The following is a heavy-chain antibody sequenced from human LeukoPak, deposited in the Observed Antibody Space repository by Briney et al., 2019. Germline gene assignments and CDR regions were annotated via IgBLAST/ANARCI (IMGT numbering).Heavy chain of an antibody. CDR2: ISSSSSYI. V-gene: IGHV3-21*01. D-gene: IGHD5-18*01. J-gene: IGHJ4*02. CDR3: ARGDTAMVDFDY. CDR1: GFTFSSYG. Sequence: GGSLRLSCAASGFTFSSYGMSWVRQAPGKGLEWVSSISSSSSYIYYADSVEGRFTISRDNAKNSLYLQMNSLRAEDTAVYYCARGDTAMVDFDYWGQGTLVTVSS.